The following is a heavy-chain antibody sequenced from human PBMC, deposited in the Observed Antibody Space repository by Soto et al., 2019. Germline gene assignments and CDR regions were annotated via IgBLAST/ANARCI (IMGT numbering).Heavy chain of an antibody. D-gene: IGHD5-12*01. CDR2: ISYDGSNK. CDR3: ARGGRWLQPAPDY. CDR1: GFTFSSYA. Sequence: GGSLRLSCAASGFTFSSYAMHWVRQAPGKGLEWVAVISYDGSNKYYADSVKGRFTISRDNSKNTLYLQMNSLRAEDTAVYYCARGGRWLQPAPDYWGQGTLVTVSS. J-gene: IGHJ4*02. V-gene: IGHV3-30-3*01.